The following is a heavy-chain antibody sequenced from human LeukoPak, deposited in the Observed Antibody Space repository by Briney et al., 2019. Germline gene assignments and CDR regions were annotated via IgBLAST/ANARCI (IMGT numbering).Heavy chain of an antibody. V-gene: IGHV1-8*03. D-gene: IGHD2-2*02. Sequence: ASVKVSCKASGYTFTSYDINWVRQATGQGLEWMGWMNPNSGNTGYAQKFQGRVTITRNTSISTAYMELSSLRSEDTAVYYCARGHCSSTSCYTPQSVRLDPWGQGTLVTVSS. J-gene: IGHJ5*02. CDR1: GYTFTSYD. CDR2: MNPNSGNT. CDR3: ARGHCSSTSCYTPQSVRLDP.